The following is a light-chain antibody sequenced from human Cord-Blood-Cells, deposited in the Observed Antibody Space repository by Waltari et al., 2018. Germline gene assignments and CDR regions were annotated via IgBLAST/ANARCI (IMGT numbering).Light chain of an antibody. CDR2: GAS. CDR1: QSVSSSY. J-gene: IGKJ2*01. Sequence: EIVLTQSPGTLSLSPGERATPSCRASQSVSSSYLAWYQQKPGQAPRLLIYGASSRATGIPDRFSGSGSGTDFTLTISRLELEDFAVYYCQQYGSPPYTFGQGTKLEIK. CDR3: QQYGSPPYT. V-gene: IGKV3-20*01.